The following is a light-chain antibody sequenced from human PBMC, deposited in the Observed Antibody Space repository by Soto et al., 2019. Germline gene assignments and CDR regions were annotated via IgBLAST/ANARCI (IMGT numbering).Light chain of an antibody. V-gene: IGKV1-5*03. CDR2: NTS. CDR3: QHYDTYSP. J-gene: IGKJ4*02. CDR1: QIISNR. Sequence: DIQMTQSPSTLSASVGDRVTITCRASQIISNRLAWYQQKPGKAPKLLIYNTSSVESVVTARFSGSGSGTDFTLTISSLQPDDFANYFCQHYDTYSPLGGGTKVEIK.